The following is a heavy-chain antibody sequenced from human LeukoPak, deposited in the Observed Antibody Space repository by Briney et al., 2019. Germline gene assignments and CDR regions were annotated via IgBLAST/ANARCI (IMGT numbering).Heavy chain of an antibody. Sequence: SSETLSLTCAVYGGSFSGYYWSWIRQPPGKGLEWIGEINHFGSTNYNPSLKSRVTISGDTSKNQFSLKVNSVTAADTAVYYCARGYRAPQTFYSYHYFDSWAQGIPVTVSS. CDR1: GGSFSGYY. CDR3: ARGYRAPQTFYSYHYFDS. J-gene: IGHJ4*02. D-gene: IGHD5-18*01. CDR2: INHFGST. V-gene: IGHV4-34*01.